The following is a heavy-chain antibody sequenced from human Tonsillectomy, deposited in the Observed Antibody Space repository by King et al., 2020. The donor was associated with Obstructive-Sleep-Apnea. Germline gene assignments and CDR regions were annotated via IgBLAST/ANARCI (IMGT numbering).Heavy chain of an antibody. CDR3: ARDYPGYSSGWVHWYFDL. V-gene: IGHV1-2*04. J-gene: IGHJ2*01. D-gene: IGHD6-19*01. CDR1: GYTFTGYY. CDR2: INPNSGGT. Sequence: QLVQSGAEVKKPGASVKVSCKASGYTFTGYYMHWVRQAPGQGLEWMGWINPNSGGTNYAQMFQGWVTMTRDTSISTAYMELSRLRSDDTAVYYCARDYPGYSSGWVHWYFDLWGRGTLVTVSS.